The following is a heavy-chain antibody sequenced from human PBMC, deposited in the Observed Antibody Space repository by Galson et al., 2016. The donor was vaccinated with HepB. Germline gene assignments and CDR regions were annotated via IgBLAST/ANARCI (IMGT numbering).Heavy chain of an antibody. D-gene: IGHD6-13*01. CDR1: GGSISSSNHF. Sequence: SETLSLTCTVSGGSISSSNHFWGWVRQAPGKGLEWIGTTYYTGNDYYNPSLKGRVAIAVHASASEFSLTLRSVTAADTGVYFCARHANVGYGSHLSYFGMDIWGQGATVTVSS. J-gene: IGHJ6*02. CDR2: TYYTGND. V-gene: IGHV4-39*01. CDR3: ARHANVGYGSHLSYFGMDI.